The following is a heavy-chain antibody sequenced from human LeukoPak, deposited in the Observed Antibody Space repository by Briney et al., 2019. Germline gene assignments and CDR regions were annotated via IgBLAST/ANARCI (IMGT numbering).Heavy chain of an antibody. CDR3: ARGANDYGDYGY. J-gene: IGHJ4*02. CDR1: GYTFTSYD. D-gene: IGHD4-17*01. Sequence: ASVKVSCKASGYTFTSYDMNWVRQATGQGLEWMGLMNPNSGNTGYAQKFQGRVTMTRNTTISTAYMELSSLRSEDTAVYYCARGANDYGDYGYWGQGTLVTVSS. V-gene: IGHV1-8*01. CDR2: MNPNSGNT.